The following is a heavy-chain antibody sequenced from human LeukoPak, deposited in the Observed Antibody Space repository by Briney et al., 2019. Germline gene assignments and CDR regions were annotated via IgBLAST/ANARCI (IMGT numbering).Heavy chain of an antibody. CDR2: INHSGST. D-gene: IGHD1-26*01. Sequence: SSETLSLTCAVYGGSFSGYYWSWIRQPPGKGLEWIGEINHSGSTNYNPSLKSRVTISVDTSKNQFSLKLSSVTAADTAVYYCARRGSYFFDYWGQGTLVTVPS. V-gene: IGHV4-34*01. J-gene: IGHJ4*02. CDR3: ARRGSYFFDY. CDR1: GGSFSGYY.